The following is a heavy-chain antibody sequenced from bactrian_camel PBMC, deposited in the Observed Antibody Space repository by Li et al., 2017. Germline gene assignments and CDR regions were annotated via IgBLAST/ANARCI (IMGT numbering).Heavy chain of an antibody. CDR1: GGIGPEGTGSDSTNC. J-gene: IGHJ4*01. CDR2: IDSDGTT. Sequence: HVQLVESGGGSVQAGGSLRLSCAYSGGIGPEGTGSDSTNCMAWYRRAPGLEREGVAAIDSDGTTHYADSVKGRFTISKDNAKNTLYLQMNSLRPDEDTAMYYCAADPLAKRACNLVRGDYKYWGQGTQVTVS. D-gene: IGHD1*01. V-gene: IGHV3S53*01. CDR3: AADPLAKRACNLVRGDYKY.